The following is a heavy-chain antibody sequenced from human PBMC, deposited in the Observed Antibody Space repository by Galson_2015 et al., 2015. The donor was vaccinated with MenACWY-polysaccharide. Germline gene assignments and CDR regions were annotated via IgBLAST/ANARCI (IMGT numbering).Heavy chain of an antibody. Sequence: ETLSLTCAVSGYSIRSGYFWGWIRQPPGKGLEWIASIFHRGTTYYNPSLKSRVTISVDTSKNHFSLKLSSVTAADTAVYYCARVEKYSGSFYILYWGQGTLVTVSS. V-gene: IGHV4-38-2*01. CDR2: IFHRGTT. D-gene: IGHD1-26*01. CDR3: ARVEKYSGSFYILY. CDR1: GYSIRSGYF. J-gene: IGHJ4*02.